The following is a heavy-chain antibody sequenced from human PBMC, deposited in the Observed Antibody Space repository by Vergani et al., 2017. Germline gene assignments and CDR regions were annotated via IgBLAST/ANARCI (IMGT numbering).Heavy chain of an antibody. D-gene: IGHD1-26*01. CDR1: GYTLTELS. Sequence: QVQLVQSGAEVKKPGASVKVSCKVSGYTLTELSMHWVRQAPGKGLEWMGGFDPEDGETIYAQKFQGRVTKTEDTSTDTAYMELSSLRSEDTAVYYCATPSGSYSPAFDIWGQGTMVTVSS. CDR2: FDPEDGET. V-gene: IGHV1-24*01. CDR3: ATPSGSYSPAFDI. J-gene: IGHJ3*02.